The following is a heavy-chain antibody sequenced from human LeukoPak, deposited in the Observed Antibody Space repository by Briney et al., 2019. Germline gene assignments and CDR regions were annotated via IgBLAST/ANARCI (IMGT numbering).Heavy chain of an antibody. J-gene: IGHJ4*02. D-gene: IGHD3-9*01. Sequence: SQTLSLTCTVSGGSISSGGYYWSWIRQPPGKGLEWIGYLYYSGNTNYNPSLKSRVTMSLDTSNHQFSLKLSSVTAADTAIYYCAGVGSYNVVEYWGQGSLVTVSS. CDR2: LYYSGNT. V-gene: IGHV4-61*08. CDR3: AGVGSYNVVEY. CDR1: GGSISSGGYY.